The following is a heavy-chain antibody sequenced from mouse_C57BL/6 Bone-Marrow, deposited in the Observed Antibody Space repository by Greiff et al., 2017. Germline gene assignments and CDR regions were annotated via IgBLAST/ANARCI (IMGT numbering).Heavy chain of an antibody. CDR1: GFTFSSYG. CDR3: ARHCYGSSFDY. CDR2: ISSGGSYT. D-gene: IGHD1-1*01. J-gene: IGHJ2*01. Sequence: EVKLMESGGDLVKPGGSLKLSCAASGFTFSSYGMSWVRQTPDKRLEWVATISSGGSYTYYPASVKGRFTISRDNAKNTLYRQMSSLKSEDTAMYYCARHCYGSSFDYWGQGTTLTVSS. V-gene: IGHV5-6*01.